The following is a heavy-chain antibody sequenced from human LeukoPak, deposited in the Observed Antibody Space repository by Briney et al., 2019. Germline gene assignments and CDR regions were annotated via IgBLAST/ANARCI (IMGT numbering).Heavy chain of an antibody. Sequence: GGSLRLSCAASGFTFSSYSMNWVRQAPGKGLEWVAVISYDGSNKYYADSVKGRFTISRDNSKNTLYLQMNSLRAEDTAVYYCAKDRGRITMVRGVILGMDVWGQGTTVTVSS. CDR3: AKDRGRITMVRGVILGMDV. D-gene: IGHD3-10*01. CDR2: ISYDGSNK. J-gene: IGHJ6*02. V-gene: IGHV3-30*18. CDR1: GFTFSSYS.